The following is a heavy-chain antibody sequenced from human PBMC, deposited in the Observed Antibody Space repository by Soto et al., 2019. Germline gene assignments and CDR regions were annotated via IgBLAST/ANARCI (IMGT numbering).Heavy chain of an antibody. D-gene: IGHD2-2*03. J-gene: IGHJ4*02. CDR2: INHSGST. CDR1: GGSFSDYY. V-gene: IGHV4-34*01. CDR3: AIFGYCSSTSCRPGDY. Sequence: SETLSLTCAVYGGSFSDYYWSWIRQPPGKGLEWIGEINHSGSTNYNPSLKSRVTISVDTSKNQFSLKLSSVTAADTAVYYCAIFGYCSSTSCRPGDYWGQGTLVTVSS.